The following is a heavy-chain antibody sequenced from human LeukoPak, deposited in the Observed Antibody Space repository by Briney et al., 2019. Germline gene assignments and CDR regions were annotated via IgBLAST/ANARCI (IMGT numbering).Heavy chain of an antibody. Sequence: PGGSLRLSCAASEFSVGSNYMTWVRQAPGKGLEWVSLIYSGGSTYYADSVKGRFTISRDNSKNTLYLQMNSLRAEDTAVYYCTKGSRAARPYYFDYWGQGTLVTISS. J-gene: IGHJ4*02. D-gene: IGHD6-6*01. CDR2: IYSGGST. V-gene: IGHV3-66*01. CDR3: TKGSRAARPYYFDY. CDR1: EFSVGSNY.